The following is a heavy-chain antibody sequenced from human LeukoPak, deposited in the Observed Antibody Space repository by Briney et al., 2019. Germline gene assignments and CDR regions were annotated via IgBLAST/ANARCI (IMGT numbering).Heavy chain of an antibody. CDR3: AKTAVEDYYFDY. CDR2: ISGSGGST. V-gene: IGHV3-23*01. D-gene: IGHD2-21*02. CDR1: GFTFSSYA. J-gene: IGHJ4*02. Sequence: GGSLRLPCAASGFTFSSYAMSWVRQAPGKGLEWVSAISGSGGSTYYADSVKGRFTISRDNPKNTLYLQMNSLRAEDTAVYYCAKTAVEDYYFDYWGQGTLVTVSS.